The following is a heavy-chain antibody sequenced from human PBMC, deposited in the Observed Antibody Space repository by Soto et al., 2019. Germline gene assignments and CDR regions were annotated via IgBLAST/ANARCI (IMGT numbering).Heavy chain of an antibody. CDR1: GYTFTSYD. J-gene: IGHJ6*02. Sequence: QVQLVQSGAEVKKPRASVKVSCKASGYTFTSYDINWARQATGQGVEWMGWMTPNSGNTGHAQKFESRAAMTRNSSATTACMELGGLSAEVTFVNYWERERVRGMDVWGQGTTVTVAS. D-gene: IGHD1-26*01. V-gene: IGHV1-8*01. CDR2: MTPNSGNT. CDR3: ERERVRGMDV.